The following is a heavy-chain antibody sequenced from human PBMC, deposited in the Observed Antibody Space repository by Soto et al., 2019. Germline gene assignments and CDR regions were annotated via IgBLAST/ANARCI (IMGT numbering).Heavy chain of an antibody. CDR2: FGTSRKYI. V-gene: IGHV3-48*02. Sequence: EVQLVESGGGLVQPGGSLRLSCAASGYTLSDYSMNWVRQAPEKGLEWVSYFGTSRKYIFYADSVRGRFTISRDDAKNSVYLQLNSLRDEDTAVYYCVRDRDWAFDIWGQGTLVTVSS. CDR1: GYTLSDYS. D-gene: IGHD3-9*01. J-gene: IGHJ3*02. CDR3: VRDRDWAFDI.